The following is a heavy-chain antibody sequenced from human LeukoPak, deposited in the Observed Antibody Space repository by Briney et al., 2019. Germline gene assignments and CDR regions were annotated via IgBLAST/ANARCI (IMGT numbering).Heavy chain of an antibody. Sequence: SETLSLTCTVSGYSISSGYYWGWIRQPPGKGLEWIGSIYHSGSTYYNPSLKSRVTISVDTSKNQFSLKLSSVTAADTAVYYCARVDYYDSGNPDYWGQGTLVTVSS. CDR2: IYHSGST. D-gene: IGHD3-10*01. CDR1: GYSISSGYY. J-gene: IGHJ4*02. V-gene: IGHV4-38-2*02. CDR3: ARVDYYDSGNPDY.